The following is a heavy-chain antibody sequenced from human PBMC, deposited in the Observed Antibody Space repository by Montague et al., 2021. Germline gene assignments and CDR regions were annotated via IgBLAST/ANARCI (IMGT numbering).Heavy chain of an antibody. V-gene: IGHV4-38-2*02. CDR3: ARERDRYFYMDI. CDR1: GGSISEFY. Sequence: SETLSLTCTVTGGSISEFYWSWIRQSPGKGLEWMGSVSHGGRTYYNPSLKSRVTISVDTSNNHFSLKLSSVTAADTAMYYCARERDRYFYMDIWGKGTTITVSS. CDR2: VSHGGRT. J-gene: IGHJ6*03.